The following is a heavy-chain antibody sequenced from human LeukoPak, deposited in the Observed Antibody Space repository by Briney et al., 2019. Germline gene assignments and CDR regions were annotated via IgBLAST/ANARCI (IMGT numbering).Heavy chain of an antibody. Sequence: ASVKVSCKASGYTFTSYYMHWVRQAPGQGLEWTGIINPSGGSTSYAQKFQGRVTMTRDTSTSTVYMELSSLRSEDTAVYYCAKGPGYSSSWSYYFDYWGQGTLVTVSS. CDR1: GYTFTSYY. J-gene: IGHJ4*02. CDR2: INPSGGST. V-gene: IGHV1-46*01. D-gene: IGHD6-13*01. CDR3: AKGPGYSSSWSYYFDY.